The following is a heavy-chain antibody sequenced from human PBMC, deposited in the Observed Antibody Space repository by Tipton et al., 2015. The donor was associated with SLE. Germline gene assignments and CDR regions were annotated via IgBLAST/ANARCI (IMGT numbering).Heavy chain of an antibody. CDR1: GFTFSSYA. V-gene: IGHV3-23*01. D-gene: IGHD5-18*01. Sequence: PLRLSCAASGFTFSSYAMSWVRQAPGKGLEWVSAISGSGGSTYYADSVKGRFTISRDNSKNTLYLQMNSLRAEDTAMYYCAKDSSRGYSYGYFDYWGQGTLVTVSS. CDR3: AKDSSRGYSYGYFDY. J-gene: IGHJ4*02. CDR2: ISGSGGST.